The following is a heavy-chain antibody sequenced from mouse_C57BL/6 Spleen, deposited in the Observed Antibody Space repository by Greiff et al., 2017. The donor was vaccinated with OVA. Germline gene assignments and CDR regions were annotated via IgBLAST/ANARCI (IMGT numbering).Heavy chain of an antibody. Sequence: QVQLQQPGAELVRPGSSVKLSCKASGYTFTSYWMHWVKQRPIQGLEWIGNIDPSDSETHYNQKFKDKATLTADKSSSTAYMQLSSLTSEDSAVYCCARPYGNGWGFDVWGTGTTVTVSS. CDR1: GYTFTSYW. CDR3: ARPYGNGWGFDV. V-gene: IGHV1-52*01. D-gene: IGHD2-1*01. CDR2: IDPSDSET. J-gene: IGHJ1*03.